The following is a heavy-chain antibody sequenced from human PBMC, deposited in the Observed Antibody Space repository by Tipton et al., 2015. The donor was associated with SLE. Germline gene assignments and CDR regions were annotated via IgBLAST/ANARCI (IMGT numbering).Heavy chain of an antibody. Sequence: TLSLTCTVSGGSISGYYWSWIRQPPGKGLEWIGEINHSGSTNYNPSLKSRVTISVDTSKNQFSLKLSSVTAADTAVYYCASGSSGWPYYYYYMDVWGKGTPVTVSS. CDR2: INHSGST. CDR3: ASGSSGWPYYYYYMDV. CDR1: GGSISGYY. J-gene: IGHJ6*03. D-gene: IGHD6-19*01. V-gene: IGHV4-34*01.